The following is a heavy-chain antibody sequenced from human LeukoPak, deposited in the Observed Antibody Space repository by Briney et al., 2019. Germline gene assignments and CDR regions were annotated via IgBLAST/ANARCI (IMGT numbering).Heavy chain of an antibody. CDR2: ISGSGGST. CDR1: GFTFSSYA. D-gene: IGHD3-22*01. CDR3: AEWTRDYYDSSGYLYYFDY. V-gene: IGHV3-23*01. Sequence: GGSLRLSCAASGFTFSSYAMSWVRQAPGKGLEWVSAISGSGGSTYYADSVKGRFTISRDNSKNTLYLQMNSLRAEDTAVYYCAEWTRDYYDSSGYLYYFDYWGQGTLVTVSS. J-gene: IGHJ4*02.